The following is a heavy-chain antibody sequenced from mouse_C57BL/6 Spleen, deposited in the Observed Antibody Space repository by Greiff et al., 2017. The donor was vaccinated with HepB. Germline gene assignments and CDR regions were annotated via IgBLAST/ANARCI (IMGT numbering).Heavy chain of an antibody. D-gene: IGHD2-4*01. V-gene: IGHV1-4*01. CDR1: GYTFTSYT. Sequence: QVQLKESGAELARPGASVKISCKASGYTFTSYTMHWVKQRPGQGLEWIGYINPSSGYTKYNQKFKDKATLTADKSSSTAYMQLSSLTSEDSAVYYCARFDYDFDYWGQGTTLTVSS. J-gene: IGHJ2*01. CDR2: INPSSGYT. CDR3: ARFDYDFDY.